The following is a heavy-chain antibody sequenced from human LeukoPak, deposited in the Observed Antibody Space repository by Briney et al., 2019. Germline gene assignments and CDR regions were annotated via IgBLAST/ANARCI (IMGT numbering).Heavy chain of an antibody. CDR1: GGSFSGYY. CDR2: INHSGST. Sequence: SETLSLTCAVYGGSFSGYYWSWIRQPPGKGLEWIGEINHSGSTNYNPSLKSRVTISVDTSKNQFSLKLSSVTAADTAVYYCARAPSGYYLDAFDIWGQGTMVTVSS. CDR3: ARAPSGYYLDAFDI. V-gene: IGHV4-34*01. D-gene: IGHD3-22*01. J-gene: IGHJ3*02.